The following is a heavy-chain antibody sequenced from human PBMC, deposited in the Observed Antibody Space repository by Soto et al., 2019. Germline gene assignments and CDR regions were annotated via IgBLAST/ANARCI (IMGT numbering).Heavy chain of an antibody. CDR2: ISGAGYTI. D-gene: IGHD3-16*01. V-gene: IGHV3-11*01. CDR3: AREGGRRSTPLRFLDY. CDR1: GFNFSDYY. Sequence: QVPLVESGGGLVKPGGSLRLSCVASGFNFSDYYMTWIRQAPGKGLEWLSYISGAGYTIYHADSVRGRFTISRDNAKNSLYLQMNNLRAEDTAVYYCAREGGRRSTPLRFLDYWGQGTLITVSS. J-gene: IGHJ4*02.